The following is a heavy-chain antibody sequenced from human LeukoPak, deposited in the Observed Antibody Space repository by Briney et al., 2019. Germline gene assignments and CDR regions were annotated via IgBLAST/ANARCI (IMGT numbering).Heavy chain of an antibody. CDR1: GFTFSNSD. Sequence: PGGSLRLSCAASGFTFSNSDMHWVRQAPGKGLEWVAFIRYDGSNKYYADSVKGRFTISRDNSKKTLYLQMNSLRAEDTAAYYCANSPGGSTGWFPDSWGQGTLVTVSS. D-gene: IGHD6-19*01. V-gene: IGHV3-30*02. J-gene: IGHJ4*02. CDR3: ANSPGGSTGWFPDS. CDR2: IRYDGSNK.